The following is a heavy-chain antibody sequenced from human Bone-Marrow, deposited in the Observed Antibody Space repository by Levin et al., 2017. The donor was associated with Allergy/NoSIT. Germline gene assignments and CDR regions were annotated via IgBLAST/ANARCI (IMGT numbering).Heavy chain of an antibody. V-gene: IGHV3-21*01. CDR2: ITSSSTYI. J-gene: IGHJ4*02. CDR3: ASGGGSYNY. CDR1: GFTFSRYA. D-gene: IGHD1-26*01. Sequence: GGSLRLSCAASGFTFSRYAMNWVRQSPGKGLEWIASITSSSTYINYADSVKGRFTISRDNAKKSLDLQMSSLRGEDSAVYYCASGGGSYNYWGQGTLVTVSS.